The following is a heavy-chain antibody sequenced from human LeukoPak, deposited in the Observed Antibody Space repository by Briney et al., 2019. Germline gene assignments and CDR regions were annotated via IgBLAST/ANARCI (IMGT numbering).Heavy chain of an antibody. V-gene: IGHV4-31*03. CDR1: GGSISSGGYY. D-gene: IGHD3-9*01. Sequence: PSQTLSLTCTVSGGSISSGGYYWSWIRQHPGKGLEWIGYIYYSGSTYYNPSLKSRVTISVDTSKNQFSLKLSSVTAADTAVYYCASSGYYDILTGYRPLYYYYGMDVWGQGTTVTVSS. CDR2: IYYSGST. J-gene: IGHJ6*02. CDR3: ASSGYYDILTGYRPLYYYYGMDV.